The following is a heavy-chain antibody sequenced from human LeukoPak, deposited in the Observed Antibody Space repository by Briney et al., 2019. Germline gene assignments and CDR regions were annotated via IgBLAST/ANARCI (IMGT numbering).Heavy chain of an antibody. CDR1: GFTFSSCS. CDR2: ISSSSSYI. V-gene: IGHV3-21*01. CDR3: ARRPLYSGSYST. Sequence: PGGSLRLSCAASGFTFSSCSMNWVRQAPGKGLEWVSSISSSSSYICYADSVKGRFTISRDNAKNSLYLQMNSLRAEDTAVYYCARRPLYSGSYSTWGQGTLVTVSS. D-gene: IGHD1-26*01. J-gene: IGHJ1*01.